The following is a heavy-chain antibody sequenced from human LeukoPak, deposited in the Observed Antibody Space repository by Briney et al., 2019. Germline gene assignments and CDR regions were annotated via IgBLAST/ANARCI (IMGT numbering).Heavy chain of an antibody. J-gene: IGHJ4*02. D-gene: IGHD1-26*01. CDR1: GYTLTELS. V-gene: IGHV1-24*01. Sequence: ASVKVSCKVSGYTLTELSMHWVRQAPGKGLEWMGGFEPEDGETIYAQKFQGRVTMTEDTSTDAAYMELSSLRSEDTAVYYCATGMGVTFDYWGQGTLVTVSS. CDR2: FEPEDGET. CDR3: ATGMGVTFDY.